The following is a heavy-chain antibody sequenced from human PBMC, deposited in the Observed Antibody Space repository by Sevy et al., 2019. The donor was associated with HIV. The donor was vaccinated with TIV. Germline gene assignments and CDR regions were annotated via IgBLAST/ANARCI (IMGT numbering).Heavy chain of an antibody. CDR2: IRSKAYGGTT. V-gene: IGHV3-49*03. CDR1: GFTFGDYA. J-gene: IGHJ6*02. D-gene: IGHD3-9*01. Sequence: GGSLRLPCTASGFTFGDYAMSWFRQAPGKGLEWVGFIRSKAYGGTTEYAASVKGRFTISRDDSKSIAYLQMNSLKTEDTAVYYCTRDRYFDWLPPGGMDVWGQGTTVTVSS. CDR3: TRDRYFDWLPPGGMDV.